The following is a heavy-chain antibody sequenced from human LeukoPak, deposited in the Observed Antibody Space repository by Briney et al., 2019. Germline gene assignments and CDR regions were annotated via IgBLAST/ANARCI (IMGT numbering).Heavy chain of an antibody. J-gene: IGHJ5*02. D-gene: IGHD3-10*01. CDR2: IDYSGGT. CDR1: GGSISSYY. Sequence: SETLSLTCTVSGGSISSYYWSWIRQPPEKGLEWIGTIDYSGGTYYNPSLQSRVNISGDTSKNQFSLRLSSVTAADTAVYFCARIKYYGSGSYYNWFDPWGQGALVTVSS. CDR3: ARIKYYGSGSYYNWFDP. V-gene: IGHV4-59*04.